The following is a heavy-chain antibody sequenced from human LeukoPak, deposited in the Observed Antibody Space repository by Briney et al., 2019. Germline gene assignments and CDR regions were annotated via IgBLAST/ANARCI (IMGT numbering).Heavy chain of an antibody. D-gene: IGHD3-22*01. J-gene: IGHJ4*02. CDR1: GGSISSYY. Sequence: TTSETLSLTCTVSGGSISSYYWSWIRQPPGKGLEWIGYIYYSGSTNYNPSLKSRVTISVDTSKNQFSLKLSSVTAADTAVYYCASKIYDSSGYIYWGQGTLVTVSS. CDR2: IYYSGST. V-gene: IGHV4-59*08. CDR3: ASKIYDSSGYIY.